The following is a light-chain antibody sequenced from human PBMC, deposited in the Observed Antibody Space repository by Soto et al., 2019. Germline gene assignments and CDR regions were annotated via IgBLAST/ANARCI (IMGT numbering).Light chain of an antibody. CDR1: TGAVTSGNY. V-gene: IGLV7-43*01. CDR3: LLYYGGAQLV. J-gene: IGLJ3*02. Sequence: QAVVTQEPSPTVSPGGTVTLTCASSTGAVTSGNYPSWFQQKPGQTPRTLIYTTNKKHSWTPARFSGSLLGDKAALTLSGAQPEDEAEYYCLLYYGGAQLVFGGGTKLTVL. CDR2: TTN.